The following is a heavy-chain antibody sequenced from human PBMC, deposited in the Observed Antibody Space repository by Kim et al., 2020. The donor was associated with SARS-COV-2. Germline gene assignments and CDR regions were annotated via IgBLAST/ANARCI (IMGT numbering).Heavy chain of an antibody. CDR3: ARGVYDILTGPLGGWFDP. Sequence: GGSLRLSCAASGFTFSSYSMNWVRQAPGKGLEWVSSISSSSSYIYYADSVKGRFTISRDNAKNSLYLQMNSLRAEDTAVYYCARGVYDILTGPLGGWFDPWGQGTLVTVSS. CDR2: ISSSSSYI. D-gene: IGHD3-9*01. V-gene: IGHV3-21*04. CDR1: GFTFSSYS. J-gene: IGHJ5*02.